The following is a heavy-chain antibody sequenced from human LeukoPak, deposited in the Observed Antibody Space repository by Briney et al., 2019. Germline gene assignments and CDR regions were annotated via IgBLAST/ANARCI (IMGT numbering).Heavy chain of an antibody. Sequence: SETLSLTCTVSGGSISSYYWSWIRQPAGKGLEWIGRIYTSGSTNYNPSLKSRVTMSVDTSKNQFSLKLSSVTAADTAVYYCARDPGRGYDSSGYFQHWGQGTLVTVSS. CDR3: ARDPGRGYDSSGYFQH. J-gene: IGHJ1*01. CDR1: GGSISSYY. V-gene: IGHV4-4*07. D-gene: IGHD3-22*01. CDR2: IYTSGST.